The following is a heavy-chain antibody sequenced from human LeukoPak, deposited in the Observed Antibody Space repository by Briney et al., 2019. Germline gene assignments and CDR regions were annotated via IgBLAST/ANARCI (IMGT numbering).Heavy chain of an antibody. CDR2: IYYSGST. V-gene: IGHV4-59*01. D-gene: IGHD3-3*01. J-gene: IGHJ4*02. CDR1: GGSISSYY. CDR3: ARGATIFGVVTLDY. Sequence: SETLSLTCTVSGGSISSYYWSWIRQPPGKGLEWIGYIYYSGSTNYNPSLKSRVTISVDTSKNQFSLKLSSVTAADTAVYYCARGATIFGVVTLDYWGQGTLVTVSS.